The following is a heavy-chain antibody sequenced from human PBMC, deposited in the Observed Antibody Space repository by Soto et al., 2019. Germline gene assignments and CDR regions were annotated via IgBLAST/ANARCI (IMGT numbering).Heavy chain of an antibody. CDR3: AKDRYSSGWSWLDP. CDR1: GFTFDDYA. Sequence: EVPLVESGGGLVQPGRSLRLSCAASGFTFDDYAMHWVRQAPGKGLEWVSGISWNSGSIGYADSVKGRFTISRDNAKISLYFQMHSLSTEDTALYYRAKDRYSSGWSWLDPWGQGPLVTVSS. CDR2: ISWNSGSI. J-gene: IGHJ5*02. D-gene: IGHD6-19*01. V-gene: IGHV3-9*01.